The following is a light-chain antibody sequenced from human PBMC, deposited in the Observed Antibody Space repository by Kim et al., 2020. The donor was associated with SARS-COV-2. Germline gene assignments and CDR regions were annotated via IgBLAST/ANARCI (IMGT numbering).Light chain of an antibody. Sequence: DIQMTQSPSTLSASVGDRVTITCRASQSINSWLAWYQQKPGKAPKVLIYKASSLESGVPSRFSGSGSGTEFTLTINSLQPEDFAAYYCQQYDSYPRTFGQGTKVDIK. CDR2: KAS. CDR1: QSINSW. J-gene: IGKJ1*01. CDR3: QQYDSYPRT. V-gene: IGKV1-5*03.